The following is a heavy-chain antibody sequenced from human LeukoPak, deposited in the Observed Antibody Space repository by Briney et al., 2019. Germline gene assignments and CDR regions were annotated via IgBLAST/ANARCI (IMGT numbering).Heavy chain of an antibody. Sequence: GESLKISCDGSTYSFNSYWIVWVRQMPGKGLEWMGMIFPGDSDTRYSPSFQGQVSISADKSISAAYLQWTSLKASDTAMYYCARLAWYYYYNYGVPGGWLDSWGQGTMVTVSS. CDR1: TYSFNSYW. D-gene: IGHD3-16*01. CDR3: ARLAWYYYYNYGVPGGWLDS. CDR2: IFPGDSDT. J-gene: IGHJ5*01. V-gene: IGHV5-51*01.